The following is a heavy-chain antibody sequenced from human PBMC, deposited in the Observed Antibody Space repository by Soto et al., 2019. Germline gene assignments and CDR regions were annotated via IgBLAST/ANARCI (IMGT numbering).Heavy chain of an antibody. J-gene: IGHJ4*02. CDR3: ARSNLLYYYGSGSYPFDY. D-gene: IGHD3-10*01. Sequence: ASVKVSCKASGYTFTGYDMHWVRQAPGQGLEWMGWINPNSGGTNYAQKFQGWVTMTRDTSISTAYMELSRLRSDDTAVFYCARSNLLYYYGSGSYPFDYWGQGTLVTVSS. CDR1: GYTFTGYD. V-gene: IGHV1-2*04. CDR2: INPNSGGT.